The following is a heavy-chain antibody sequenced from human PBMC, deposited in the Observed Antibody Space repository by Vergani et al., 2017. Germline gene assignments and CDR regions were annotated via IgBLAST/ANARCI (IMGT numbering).Heavy chain of an antibody. CDR1: GFTFDDYA. J-gene: IGHJ6*02. Sequence: EVQLVESGGGLVQPGGSPRLSCAASGFTFDDYAMHWVRQAPGKGLEWVSGISWNSGSIGYADSVKGRFTISRDNAKNSLYLQMNSLRAEDTAVYYCARDSSRYYYYGMDVWGQGTTVTVSS. V-gene: IGHV3-9*01. CDR3: ARDSSRYYYYGMDV. CDR2: ISWNSGSI.